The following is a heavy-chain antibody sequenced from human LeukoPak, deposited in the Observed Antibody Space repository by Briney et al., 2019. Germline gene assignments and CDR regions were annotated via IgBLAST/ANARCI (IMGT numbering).Heavy chain of an antibody. CDR3: ARHRSGGSQDDAFDI. CDR1: GFTFSSYW. Sequence: GGSLRLSCVASGFTFSSYWMTWVRQAPGKGLEWVANIKTDGSLTYYVDSVKGRFTISRQNAKNSLFLQMNSLRAEDTAAYYCARHRSGGSQDDAFDIWGQGTMVTVSS. D-gene: IGHD2-15*01. V-gene: IGHV3-7*01. J-gene: IGHJ3*02. CDR2: IKTDGSLT.